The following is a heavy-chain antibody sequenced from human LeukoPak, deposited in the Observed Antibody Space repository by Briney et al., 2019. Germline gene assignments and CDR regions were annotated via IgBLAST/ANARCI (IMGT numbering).Heavy chain of an antibody. CDR2: ISHSSSGT. D-gene: IGHD3-22*01. CDR1: GFTFSSYA. Sequence: GGSLRLSCAGPGFTFSSYATSWVRQAPGKGLEWVSAISHSSSGTYYVDSVKGRFTISRDNSKNTLYMQMNSLRAEDTAVYYCAKVVNSAYYYYFHYWGQGTLVTVSS. CDR3: AKVVNSAYYYYFHY. V-gene: IGHV3-23*01. J-gene: IGHJ4*02.